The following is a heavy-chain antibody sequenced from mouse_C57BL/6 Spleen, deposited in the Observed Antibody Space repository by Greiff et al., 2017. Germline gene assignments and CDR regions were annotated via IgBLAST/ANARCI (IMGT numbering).Heavy chain of an antibody. V-gene: IGHV5-17*01. D-gene: IGHD1-1*01. CDR1: GFTFSDYG. CDR3: ARNGGSSSYFDD. J-gene: IGHJ2*01. CDR2: ISSGSSTI. Sequence: EVQRVESGGGLVKPGGSLKLSCAASGFTFSDYGMHWVRQAPEQGLEWVAYISSGSSTIYYADTVKGRFPISRDNAKNTLFLQMTSLRSEDTAVYYCARNGGSSSYFDDWGQGTTLTVSS.